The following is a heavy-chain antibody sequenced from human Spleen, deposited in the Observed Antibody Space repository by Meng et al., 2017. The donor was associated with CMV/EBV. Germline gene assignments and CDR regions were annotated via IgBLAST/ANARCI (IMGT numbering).Heavy chain of an antibody. D-gene: IGHD2-15*01. J-gene: IGHJ6*02. CDR2: ISGSGGDT. CDR3: ANSRLGGYYHYYGMDV. CDR1: GFTFSNYA. Sequence: GGSLRLSCAASGFTFSNYAMTWVRQAPGKGLEWVSAISGSGGDTYYADSVKGRFTISRDNSKNTLYLQMNTLSADDTAVYYCANSRLGGYYHYYGMDVWGQGTTVTVSS. V-gene: IGHV3-23*01.